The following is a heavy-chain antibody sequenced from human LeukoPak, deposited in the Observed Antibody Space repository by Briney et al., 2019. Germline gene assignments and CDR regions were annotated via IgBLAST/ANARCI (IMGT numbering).Heavy chain of an antibody. V-gene: IGHV1-69*04. D-gene: IGHD3-22*01. CDR1: GGTFSSYA. J-gene: IGHJ1*01. CDR3: ARDLSYYYDSSGYYEYFQH. CDR2: IIPILGIA. Sequence: GASVKVSCKASGGTFSSYAISWVRQAPGQGLEWMGRIIPILGIANYAQKFQGRVTITADKSTSTAYMELSSLRSEDTAVYYCARDLSYYYDSSGYYEYFQHWGQGTLVTVSS.